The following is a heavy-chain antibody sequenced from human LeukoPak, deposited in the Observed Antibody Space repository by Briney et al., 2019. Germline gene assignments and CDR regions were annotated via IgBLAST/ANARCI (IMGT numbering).Heavy chain of an antibody. Sequence: SETLSLTCAVYGGSFSGYYWSWIRQPPGKGLEWIGEINHSGSTNYNPSLKSRVTISVDTSKNQFSLKLSSVTAADTAVYYCARVGWRSSSSKAADNWGQGTLVTVSS. CDR2: INHSGST. J-gene: IGHJ4*02. D-gene: IGHD6-6*01. V-gene: IGHV4-34*01. CDR1: GGSFSGYY. CDR3: ARVGWRSSSSKAADN.